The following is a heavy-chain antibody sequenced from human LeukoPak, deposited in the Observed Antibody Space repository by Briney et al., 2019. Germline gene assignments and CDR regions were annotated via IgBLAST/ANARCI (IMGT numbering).Heavy chain of an antibody. J-gene: IGHJ4*02. CDR2: ISGSGGST. CDR3: AKVMDSSSSAGDY. D-gene: IGHD6-6*01. CDR1: GFTFSSYA. Sequence: PGGSLRLSCAASGFTFSSYAMSWVRQAPGKGLEWVSAISGSGGSTYYADSVKGRFTISRDNPKNTLYLQMNSLRAEDTAVYYCAKVMDSSSSAGDYWGQGTLVTVSS. V-gene: IGHV3-23*01.